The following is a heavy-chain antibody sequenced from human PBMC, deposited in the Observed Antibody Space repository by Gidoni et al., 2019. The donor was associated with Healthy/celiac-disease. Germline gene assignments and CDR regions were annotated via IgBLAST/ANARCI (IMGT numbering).Heavy chain of an antibody. D-gene: IGHD2-15*01. J-gene: IGHJ4*02. Sequence: QVQLVQSGAEVKKPGASVKVSCKASGYTFTSYAMHWVRQAPGQRLEWMGWINAGNGNTKYSQKFQGRVTITRDTSASTAYMELSSLRSEDTAVYYCARGARYCSGGSCYPSLYYFDYWGQGTLVTVSS. CDR1: GYTFTSYA. CDR3: ARGARYCSGGSCYPSLYYFDY. CDR2: INAGNGNT. V-gene: IGHV1-3*01.